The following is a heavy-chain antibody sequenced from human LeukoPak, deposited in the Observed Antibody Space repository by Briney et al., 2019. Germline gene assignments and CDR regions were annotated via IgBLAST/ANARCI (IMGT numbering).Heavy chain of an antibody. D-gene: IGHD7-27*01. J-gene: IGHJ6*02. Sequence: PGGSLRLSCAASGFTFSSYWMSWVRQAPGKGLEWVANIKQDGSEKYYVDSVKGRFTISRDNAKNSLYLQMNSLRAEDTAVYYCARRGLGKNYYGMDVWGQGTTVTVSS. CDR1: GFTFSSYW. V-gene: IGHV3-7*01. CDR3: ARRGLGKNYYGMDV. CDR2: IKQDGSEK.